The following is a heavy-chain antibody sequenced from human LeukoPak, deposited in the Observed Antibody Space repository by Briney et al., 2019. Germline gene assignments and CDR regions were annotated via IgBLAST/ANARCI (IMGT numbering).Heavy chain of an antibody. CDR3: ASWPDY. CDR2: ISAGDGNA. Sequence: ASVKVSCKASGYTFSSYAMHWVRQAPGQGLEWMGWISAGDGNAKYSQRFQGRVTITRDTSATTAYMELSSLRSEDTAVYYCASWPDYWGQGTLVTVSS. V-gene: IGHV1-3*01. CDR1: GYTFSSYA. J-gene: IGHJ4*02.